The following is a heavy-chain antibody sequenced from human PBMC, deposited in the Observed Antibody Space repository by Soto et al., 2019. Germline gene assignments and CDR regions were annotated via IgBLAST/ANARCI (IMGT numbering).Heavy chain of an antibody. Sequence: GGSLRLSCAASGFTFSSYAMSWVRQAPGKGLGWVSAISGSGGSTYYADSVKGRFTISRDNSKNTLYLQMNSLRAEDTAVYYCAKDGDPLYYYDSSGYEYFQHWGQGTLVTVSS. J-gene: IGHJ1*01. CDR2: ISGSGGST. CDR3: AKDGDPLYYYDSSGYEYFQH. V-gene: IGHV3-23*01. D-gene: IGHD3-22*01. CDR1: GFTFSSYA.